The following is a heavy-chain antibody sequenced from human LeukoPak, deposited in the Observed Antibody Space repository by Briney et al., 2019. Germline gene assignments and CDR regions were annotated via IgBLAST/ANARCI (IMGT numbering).Heavy chain of an antibody. J-gene: IGHJ4*02. D-gene: IGHD1-26*01. CDR3: AKEGGTYKYFDY. V-gene: IGHV1-46*01. Sequence: VASVKVSCKASGYTFTGYYMHWVRQAPGQGLEWMGLIYPTGDGTGYVQKFQGRVTVTRDTSTNTVFLELSSLTSDDTAVYYCAKEGGTYKYFDYWGQGTLVIVSS. CDR2: IYPTGDGT. CDR1: GYTFTGYY.